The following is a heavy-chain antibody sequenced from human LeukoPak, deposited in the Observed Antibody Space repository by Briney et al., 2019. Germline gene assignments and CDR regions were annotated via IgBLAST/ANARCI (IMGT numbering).Heavy chain of an antibody. V-gene: IGHV3-30*04. CDR2: ISYDGSNK. Sequence: GRSLRLSCAASGFTFSSYAMHWVRQAPGKGLEWVAVISYDGSNKYYADSVKGRFTISRDNSKNTLYLQMNSLRAEDTAVYYCARDRIDQLLSNWFDPWGQETLVTVSS. CDR3: ARDRIDQLLSNWFDP. J-gene: IGHJ5*02. CDR1: GFTFSSYA. D-gene: IGHD2-2*01.